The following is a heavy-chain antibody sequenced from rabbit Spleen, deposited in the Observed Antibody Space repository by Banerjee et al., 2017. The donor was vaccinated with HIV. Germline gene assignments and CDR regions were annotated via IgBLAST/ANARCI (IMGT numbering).Heavy chain of an antibody. CDR3: ARGDDGDAGTGFAFYFTL. V-gene: IGHV1S40*01. Sequence: QSLEESGGGLVQPEGSLTLTCTASGFSFSSSYYMCWVRQAPGKGLEWIGCIDTGSGRTWYASWVSGRFTISKPSSTTVALHMTSLTAADTATYFSARGDDGDAGTGFAFYFTLWGPGTLVTVS. J-gene: IGHJ4*01. CDR2: IDTGSGRT. D-gene: IGHD4-2*01. CDR1: GFSFSSSYY.